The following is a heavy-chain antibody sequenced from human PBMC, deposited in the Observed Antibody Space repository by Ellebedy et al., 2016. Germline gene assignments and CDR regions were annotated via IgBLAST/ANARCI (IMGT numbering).Heavy chain of an antibody. D-gene: IGHD2/OR15-2a*01. CDR3: ARAPYCNTASCYAEY. V-gene: IGHV7-4-1*02. J-gene: IGHJ4*02. CDR2: INTNTGNP. CDR1: GYMFTRYA. Sequence: ASVKVPCKPSGYMFTRYAMRWVRQAPGQGLEWMGWINTNTGNPTYAQGFTGRFVFSLDTSVSTAYLQITGLQADDTAVYYCARAPYCNTASCYAEYWGQGTLVTVSS.